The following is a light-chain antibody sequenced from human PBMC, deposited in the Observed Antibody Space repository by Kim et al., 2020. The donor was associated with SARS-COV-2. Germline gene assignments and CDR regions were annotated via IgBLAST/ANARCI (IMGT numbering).Light chain of an antibody. V-gene: IGKV3-11*01. J-gene: IGKJ4*01. CDR2: DAS. CDR3: QQRSNWAPLT. Sequence: FFPPSPVPLSLSPGERAPLSCRASPRVRSNLGWYPPTPGPAPRLLLYDASHRATGLPARFSGRGSGTDVTLPLRSLEPADFAVYSCQQRSNWAPLTCGGGTKVDIK. CDR1: PRVRSN.